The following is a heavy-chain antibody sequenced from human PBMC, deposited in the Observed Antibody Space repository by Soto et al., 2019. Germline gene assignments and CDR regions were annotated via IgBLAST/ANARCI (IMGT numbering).Heavy chain of an antibody. CDR2: IYNNGDA. CDR3: AKARQFYGSGTPFDY. V-gene: IGHV3-53*02. D-gene: IGHD3-10*01. CDR1: GFAVSNNY. Sequence: EVQLVETGGGLIQPGGSLRVSCAASGFAVSNNYLSWVRQAPGKGLEWVSIIYNNGDAYYPDSVRGRFTTSRDISKNMLYLQLNSLRAEDTAVYYCAKARQFYGSGTPFDYWGQGTLVTVSP. J-gene: IGHJ4*02.